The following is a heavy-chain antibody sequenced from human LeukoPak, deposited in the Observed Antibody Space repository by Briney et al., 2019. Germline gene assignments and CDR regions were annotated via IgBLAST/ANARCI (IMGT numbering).Heavy chain of an antibody. J-gene: IGHJ3*02. V-gene: IGHV4-61*02. CDR3: ARGYYYDILTGYYTDAFDI. CDR1: GGSISSGSYY. Sequence: SETLSLTCVVSGGSISSGSYYWSWIRQPAGKGLEWIGRIYTSGSTNYNPSLKSRVTISVDTSKNQFSLKLSSVTAADTAVYYCARGYYYDILTGYYTDAFDIWGQGTMVTVSS. CDR2: IYTSGST. D-gene: IGHD3-9*01.